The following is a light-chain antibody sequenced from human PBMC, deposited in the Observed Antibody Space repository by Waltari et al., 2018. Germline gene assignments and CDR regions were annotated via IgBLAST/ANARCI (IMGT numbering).Light chain of an antibody. J-gene: IGLJ1*01. CDR2: DVS. V-gene: IGLV2-14*03. CDR1: SSAVGAYKY. Sequence: QSALTQPASVSGSPGQSITISCTVTSSAVGAYKYVSWYQQHPGKVPKLIVFDVSNRPAGVPDRFSGSKSGNTASLTISGLQAEDEADYYCNSYTRSNTYVFGTGTRVTVL. CDR3: NSYTRSNTYV.